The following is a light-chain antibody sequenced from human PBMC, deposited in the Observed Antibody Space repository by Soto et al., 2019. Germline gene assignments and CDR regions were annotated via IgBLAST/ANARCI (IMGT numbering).Light chain of an antibody. Sequence: QAVVTQPRSVSGSPGQSVTISCTGTSSDVGGYNYVSWYQQHPGKAPKLMIYDVTKRPSGVPDRFSGSKSDNTASLTISGLQAEDEADYYCCSYAGTYIVVFGTGTKLTVL. V-gene: IGLV2-11*01. CDR1: SSDVGGYNY. CDR3: CSYAGTYIVV. CDR2: DVT. J-gene: IGLJ1*01.